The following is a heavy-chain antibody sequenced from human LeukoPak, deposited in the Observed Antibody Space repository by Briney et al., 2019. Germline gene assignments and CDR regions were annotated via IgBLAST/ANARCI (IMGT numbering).Heavy chain of an antibody. D-gene: IGHD1-26*01. J-gene: IGHJ4*02. Sequence: SETLSLTCTVSGGSISSYYWSWIRQPPGKGLEWIGYIYYIGSTNYNPSLKSRVTISVDTSKNQFSLKLSSVTAADTAVYYCARQGYSGSYFDYWGQGTLVTVSS. CDR2: IYYIGST. CDR3: ARQGYSGSYFDY. V-gene: IGHV4-59*08. CDR1: GGSISSYY.